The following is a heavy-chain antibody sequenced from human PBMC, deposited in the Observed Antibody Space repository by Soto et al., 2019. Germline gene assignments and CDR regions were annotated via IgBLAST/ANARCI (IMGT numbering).Heavy chain of an antibody. J-gene: IGHJ6*02. V-gene: IGHV4-59*01. CDR3: AIDRLTEQQLGGYYYYGMDV. D-gene: IGHD6-13*01. Sequence: SETLSLTCTVSGASISNYYWSWIRQPPGKGLEWIGYIYYSGSTTYNPSLKSRVTISVDTSKNQFPLKLTSVTAADTAVYYCAIDRLTEQQLGGYYYYGMDVWGQGTTVTVSS. CDR2: IYYSGST. CDR1: GASISNYY.